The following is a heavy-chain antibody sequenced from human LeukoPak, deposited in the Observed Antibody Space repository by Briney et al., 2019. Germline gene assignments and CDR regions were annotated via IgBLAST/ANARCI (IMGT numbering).Heavy chain of an antibody. Sequence: SETLSLTCAVYGGSFSGYYWSWIRQPPGKGLEWIGEINHSGSTNYNPSLKSRVTISVDTSKNQFSLKLSSVTAADTAVYYCARDRGSYYRHFDYWGQGTLVTVSS. D-gene: IGHD1-26*01. CDR1: GGSFSGYY. V-gene: IGHV4-34*01. J-gene: IGHJ4*02. CDR2: INHSGST. CDR3: ARDRGSYYRHFDY.